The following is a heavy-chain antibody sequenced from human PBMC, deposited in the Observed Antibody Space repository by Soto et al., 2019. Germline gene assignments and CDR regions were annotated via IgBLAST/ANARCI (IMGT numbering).Heavy chain of an antibody. Sequence: GGSLRLSCAASGLSFSNAWMNWVRQAPGKGLEWVGRIKTKTDGGTTDCAAPVKGRFTISRDDSKNMLFLQMNSLKTEDTAVYYCTTWLAEYCSVTSCYGAFDIWGQGTMVTVSS. CDR3: TTWLAEYCSVTSCYGAFDI. CDR2: IKTKTDGGTT. D-gene: IGHD2-2*01. J-gene: IGHJ3*02. V-gene: IGHV3-15*07. CDR1: GLSFSNAW.